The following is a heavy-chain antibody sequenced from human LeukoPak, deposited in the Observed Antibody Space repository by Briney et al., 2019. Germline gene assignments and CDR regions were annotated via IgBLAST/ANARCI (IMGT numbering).Heavy chain of an antibody. J-gene: IGHJ3*02. D-gene: IGHD3-22*01. V-gene: IGHV1-69*04. Sequence: SVKVSCKASGGTFSSYAISWVRQAPGQGLERMGRIIPIFGIANYAQKFQGRVTITADKSTSTAYMELSSLRSEDTAVYYCARDWGYYDSSGYVAFDIWGQGTMVTVSS. CDR2: IIPIFGIA. CDR1: GGTFSSYA. CDR3: ARDWGYYDSSGYVAFDI.